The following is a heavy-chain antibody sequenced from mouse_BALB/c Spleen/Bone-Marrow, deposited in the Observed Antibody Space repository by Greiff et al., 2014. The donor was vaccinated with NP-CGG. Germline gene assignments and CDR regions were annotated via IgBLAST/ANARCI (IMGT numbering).Heavy chain of an antibody. CDR1: GFSLTSYG. J-gene: IGHJ2*01. Sequence: QVQLKESGPGLVAPSQSLSITCTVSGFSLTSYGVHWVRQPPGKGLEWLGVIGIGGSTNYNSALMSRLSISKDNSKSQVVLKMNSLQTDDTAMYYCARASYYYGSRYDYWGQGTTLTVSS. D-gene: IGHD1-1*01. CDR3: ARASYYYGSRYDY. CDR2: IGIGGST. V-gene: IGHV2-9*02.